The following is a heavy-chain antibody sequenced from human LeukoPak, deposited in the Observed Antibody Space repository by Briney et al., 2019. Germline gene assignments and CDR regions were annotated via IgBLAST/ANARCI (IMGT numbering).Heavy chain of an antibody. Sequence: PSETLSLTCTVSGASTGSRTYYWDWFRQPPGKGLEWVGNIYYGGSTHYNPSLKSRVTISVDTSKNQFSLRLSSVTAADTAVYYCARRPSGYALSWLDPWGQGTLVTVSS. CDR3: ARRPSGYALSWLDP. J-gene: IGHJ5*02. D-gene: IGHD3-3*01. CDR1: GASTGSRTYY. V-gene: IGHV4-39*01. CDR2: IYYGGST.